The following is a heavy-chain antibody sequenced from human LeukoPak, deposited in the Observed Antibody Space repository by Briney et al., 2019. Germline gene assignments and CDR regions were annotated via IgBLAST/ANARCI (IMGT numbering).Heavy chain of an antibody. Sequence: ASDTLSLTCTVCGGSISSSSYYWGWIRQPPGTGLEWIGRIYYSGSTYYNPSLKSRVTISVDTSKNHFSVKLSSVTAADTAVNYCARHAYSSSSARYYGMDVWGQGTTVTVSS. CDR1: GGSISSSSYY. CDR3: ARHAYSSSSARYYGMDV. J-gene: IGHJ6*02. V-gene: IGHV4-39*01. D-gene: IGHD6-6*01. CDR2: IYYSGST.